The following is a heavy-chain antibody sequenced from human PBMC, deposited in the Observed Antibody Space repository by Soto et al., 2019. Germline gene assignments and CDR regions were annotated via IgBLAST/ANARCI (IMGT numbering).Heavy chain of an antibody. V-gene: IGHV3-21*01. CDR3: AREGEGRTAYFDY. CDR1: GFTFSTYF. CDR2: IIDSGNYM. J-gene: IGHJ4*02. Sequence: EVQLVESGGGLVEPGGSLRLSCAASGFTFSTYFMNWVRQAPGKGLEWVSSIIDSGNYMYYADSVKGRFIISRDDARNSLYLQMNCLTTEDQAVYYCAREGEGRTAYFDYWGQGALVTVSS. D-gene: IGHD3-16*01.